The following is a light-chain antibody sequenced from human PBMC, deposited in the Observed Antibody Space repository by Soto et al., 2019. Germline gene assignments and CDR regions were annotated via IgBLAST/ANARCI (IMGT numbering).Light chain of an antibody. V-gene: IGKV3-15*01. Sequence: EVVMTQSPATLSVSPGERATLSCRASESVSSNLAWYQQRPGQAPRLVIYGASTRATGIPARFSGGGSGTEFTLTISSLQSEDLAVYYCQQYNSWPPITFGQGTRLEIK. CDR2: GAS. CDR1: ESVSSN. CDR3: QQYNSWPPIT. J-gene: IGKJ5*01.